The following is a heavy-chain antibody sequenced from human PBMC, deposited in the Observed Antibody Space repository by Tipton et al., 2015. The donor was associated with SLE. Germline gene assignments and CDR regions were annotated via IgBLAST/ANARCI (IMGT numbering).Heavy chain of an antibody. Sequence: TLSLTCAVHDGSLSNYYWSWFRRPPGRGLEWIGEITRRGKTNYNPSLKSRVTISVDTSKNQFSLNLRSVTAADTAVYYCAREYSGYDYRTFDYWGQGTLVTVSS. J-gene: IGHJ4*02. CDR3: AREYSGYDYRTFDY. V-gene: IGHV4-34*01. D-gene: IGHD5-12*01. CDR1: DGSLSNYY. CDR2: ITRRGKT.